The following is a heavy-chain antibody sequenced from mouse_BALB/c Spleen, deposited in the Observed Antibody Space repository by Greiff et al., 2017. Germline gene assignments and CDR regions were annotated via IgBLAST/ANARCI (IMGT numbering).Heavy chain of an antibody. J-gene: IGHJ3*01. CDR3: ARGIYGSAWFAY. Sequence: VKLMESGPGLVAPSQSLSITCTVSGFSLTSYGVHWVRQPPGKGLEWLGVIWAGGSTNYNSALMSRLSISKDNSKSQVFLKMNSLQTDDTAMYYCARGIYGSAWFAYWGQGTLVTVSA. CDR1: GFSLTSYG. CDR2: IWAGGST. V-gene: IGHV2-9*02. D-gene: IGHD2-2*01.